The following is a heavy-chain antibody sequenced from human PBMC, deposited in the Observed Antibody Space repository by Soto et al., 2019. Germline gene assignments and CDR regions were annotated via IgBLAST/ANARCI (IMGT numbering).Heavy chain of an antibody. Sequence: PRGSLRLSCTVSGFAFNNYGINLFRHSPGKGLEWVSSISKSDYTYYSDSVKGRFAISRDNAKSSVSLQMNTLRVEDTAVYYCAREDSIIIPAVSDFWGQGTLVTVSS. CDR1: GFAFNNYG. CDR3: AREDSIIIPAVSDF. V-gene: IGHV3-21*01. CDR2: ISKSDYT. J-gene: IGHJ4*02. D-gene: IGHD2-2*01.